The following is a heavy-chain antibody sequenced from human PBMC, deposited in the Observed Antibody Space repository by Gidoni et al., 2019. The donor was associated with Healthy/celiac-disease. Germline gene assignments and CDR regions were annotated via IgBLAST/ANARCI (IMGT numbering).Heavy chain of an antibody. V-gene: IGHV1-24*01. Sequence: QVQLVQSGAEVQKPGASVKVSCKVSGYTLPDLSMHWVRQAPGKGLEWMGGFDPEDGETIYAQKFQGRVTMTEDTSTDTAYMELSSLRSEDTAVYYCATDLQLYSSSWHRRGRYGMDVWGQGTTVTVSS. J-gene: IGHJ6*02. D-gene: IGHD6-13*01. CDR1: GYTLPDLS. CDR2: FDPEDGET. CDR3: ATDLQLYSSSWHRRGRYGMDV.